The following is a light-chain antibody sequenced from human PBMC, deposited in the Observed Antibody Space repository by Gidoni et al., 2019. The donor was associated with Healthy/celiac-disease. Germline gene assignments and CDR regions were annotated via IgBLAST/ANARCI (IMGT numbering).Light chain of an antibody. CDR1: QSVSSSY. CDR3: QQYGSSPPYI. V-gene: IGKV3-20*01. Sequence: DIVLTQSPGTLSLSPGERATLSFRASQSVSSSYLAWYQQKPSQNPRLLIYGAASRATSISDRFSGSVSGTDFTLTISRLEPEDFAVYYCQQYGSSPPYIFGQGTKVEIK. J-gene: IGKJ2*01. CDR2: GAA.